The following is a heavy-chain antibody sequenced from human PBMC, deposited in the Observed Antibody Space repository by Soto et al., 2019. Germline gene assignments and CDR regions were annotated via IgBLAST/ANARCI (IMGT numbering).Heavy chain of an antibody. J-gene: IGHJ6*03. CDR1: GYSFTSYW. CDR2: IYPGDSDT. CDR3: ARHWEDGGYFAKGYYYYMDV. Sequence: GESLKISCKGSGYSFTSYWIGWVRQMPGKGLEWMGIIYPGDSDTRYSPSFQGQVTISADKSISTAYLQWSSLKASDTAMYYCARHWEDGGYFAKGYYYYMDVWGKGTTVTVSS. D-gene: IGHD5-12*01. V-gene: IGHV5-51*01.